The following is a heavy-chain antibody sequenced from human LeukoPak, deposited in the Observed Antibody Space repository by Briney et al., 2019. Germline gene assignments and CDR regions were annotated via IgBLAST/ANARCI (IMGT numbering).Heavy chain of an antibody. CDR1: GFTFDDYA. CDR2: ISWNSGSI. Sequence: GGSLRLSCAASGFTFDDYAMHWVRQAPGKVLEWVSGISWNSGSIGYADSVKGRFTISRDNAKNSLYLQTNSLRAEDTALYYCAKDATGYSSGWYDYWGQGTLVTVSS. CDR3: AKDATGYSSGWYDY. D-gene: IGHD6-19*01. J-gene: IGHJ4*02. V-gene: IGHV3-9*01.